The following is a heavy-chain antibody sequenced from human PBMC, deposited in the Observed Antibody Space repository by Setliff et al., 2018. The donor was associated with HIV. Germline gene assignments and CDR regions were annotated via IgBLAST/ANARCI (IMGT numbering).Heavy chain of an antibody. Sequence: SETLSLTCTVSGGSISSGDYYWSWIRQPPGKGLEWIGSIYHSGNTYYMPSLQSRVTISVDPSKNQILLRLSSVTAADTAVYYCARLSGGMVPNYWGQGTLVTVSS. D-gene: IGHD3-10*01. CDR1: GGSISSGDYY. CDR3: ARLSGGMVPNY. CDR2: IYHSGNT. J-gene: IGHJ4*02. V-gene: IGHV4-39*01.